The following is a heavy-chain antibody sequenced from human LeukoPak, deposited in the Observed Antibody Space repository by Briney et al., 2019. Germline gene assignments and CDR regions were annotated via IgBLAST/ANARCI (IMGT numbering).Heavy chain of an antibody. D-gene: IGHD2-15*01. CDR3: ARTSGCSGGSCYYYGMDV. CDR1: GYSFTSYW. V-gene: IGHV5-51*01. CDR2: IYPGDSDT. J-gene: IGHJ6*02. Sequence: GESLKISCKGSGYSFTSYWIGWVRQMPGKGLEGMGIIYPGDSDTRYSPSFQGQVTISADKSISTAYLQWSSLKASDTAMYYCARTSGCSGGSCYYYGMDVWGQGTTVTVSS.